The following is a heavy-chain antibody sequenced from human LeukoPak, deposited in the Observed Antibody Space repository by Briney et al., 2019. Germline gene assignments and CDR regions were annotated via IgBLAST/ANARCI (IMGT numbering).Heavy chain of an antibody. CDR2: FDPEDGET. V-gene: IGHV1-24*01. CDR1: GYTLTELS. D-gene: IGHD6-19*01. CDR3: ATVIHYTDPYSSGWHKYYFDY. J-gene: IGHJ4*02. Sequence: GASVKVSCEVSGYTLTELSMHWVRQAPGKGLEWMGGFDPEDGETIYAQKFQGRVTMTEDTSTDTAYMELSSLRSEDTAVYYCATVIHYTDPYSSGWHKYYFDYWGQGTLVTVSS.